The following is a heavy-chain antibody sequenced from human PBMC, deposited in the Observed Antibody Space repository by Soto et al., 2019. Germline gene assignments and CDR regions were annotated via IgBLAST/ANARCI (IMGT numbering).Heavy chain of an antibody. D-gene: IGHD6-19*01. CDR3: ARQKQWLSPFDD. V-gene: IGHV4-31*03. J-gene: IGHJ4*02. CDR2: IHNSGTT. CDR1: GGPLTNDDYS. Sequence: GQLQGLGPGLVKPSKTLSPTCTFSGGPLTNDDYSWKWIPQPPGKGLEWIGYIHNSGTTDYNPSLKSRVTISVDTSKSQFSLKLSSVTAADTAVYFCARQKQWLSPFDDWGQGTLVTVSS.